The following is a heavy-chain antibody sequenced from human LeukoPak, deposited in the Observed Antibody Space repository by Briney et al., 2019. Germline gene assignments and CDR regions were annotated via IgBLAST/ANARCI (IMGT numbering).Heavy chain of an antibody. Sequence: GESLKISCKGAGYSFTSYWIAWVRQMPGKGLEWMGIIYPGDSNTIYSPSFQGQVTISADKSISTAYLQWSSLKASDTAMYYCARLGSGVVVVAFDYWGQGTLVTVSS. CDR2: IYPGDSNT. CDR3: ARLGSGVVVVAFDY. CDR1: GYSFTSYW. V-gene: IGHV5-51*01. D-gene: IGHD2-15*01. J-gene: IGHJ4*02.